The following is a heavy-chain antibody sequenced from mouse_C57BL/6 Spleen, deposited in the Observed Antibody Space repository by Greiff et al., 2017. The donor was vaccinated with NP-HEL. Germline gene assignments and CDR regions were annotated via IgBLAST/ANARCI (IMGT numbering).Heavy chain of an antibody. Sequence: QVQLQQSGAELVKPGASVKMSCKASGYTFTTYPIEWMKQTHGKSLEWIGNFHPYNDDTKYNEKFKGKATLTVEKSSSTVYLELSRLTSDDSAVYYCTRGDYDGAWFAYWGQGTLVTVSA. CDR3: TRGDYDGAWFAY. CDR1: GYTFTTYP. CDR2: FHPYNDDT. V-gene: IGHV1-47*01. D-gene: IGHD2-4*01. J-gene: IGHJ3*01.